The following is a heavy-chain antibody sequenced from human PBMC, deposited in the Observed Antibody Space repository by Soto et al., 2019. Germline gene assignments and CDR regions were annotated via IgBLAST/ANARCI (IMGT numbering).Heavy chain of an antibody. J-gene: IGHJ4*02. V-gene: IGHV3-30-3*01. Sequence: ESGGGVVQPGRSLRLSCAASGFTFSSYAMHWVRQAPGKGLEWVAVISYDGSNKYYADSVKGRFTISRDNSKNTLYLQMNSLRAEDTAVYYCARGAYSTVVTTGGGVDYWGQGTLVTVSS. CDR2: ISYDGSNK. D-gene: IGHD4-17*01. CDR3: ARGAYSTVVTTGGGVDY. CDR1: GFTFSSYA.